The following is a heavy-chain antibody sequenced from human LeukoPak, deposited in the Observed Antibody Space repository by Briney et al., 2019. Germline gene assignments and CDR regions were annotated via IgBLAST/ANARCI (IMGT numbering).Heavy chain of an antibody. CDR1: GGSFSGYY. V-gene: IGHV4-34*01. Sequence: SETLSLTCAVYGGSFSGYYWSWLRQPPGKGLEWIGEINHSGSTNYNPSLKSRVTISVDTSKNQFSLTLGSVTAADTAVYYCARARGPPDYYYYYMDVWGKGTTVTVSS. D-gene: IGHD3/OR15-3a*01. J-gene: IGHJ6*03. CDR2: INHSGST. CDR3: ARARGPPDYYYYYMDV.